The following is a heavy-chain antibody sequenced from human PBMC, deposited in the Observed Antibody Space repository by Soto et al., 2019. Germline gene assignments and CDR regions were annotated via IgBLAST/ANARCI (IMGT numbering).Heavy chain of an antibody. CDR3: ARVHSSQNYYYGMDV. Sequence: QVQLQESGPGLVKPSETLSLTCTVSGGSISSYYWSWIRQPPGKGLEWIGYIYYSGSTNYNPSLKSRVTIXXDXSMXQFSLKLSSVTAADTAVYYCARVHSSQNYYYGMDVWGQGTTVTVSS. J-gene: IGHJ6*02. CDR1: GGSISSYY. V-gene: IGHV4-59*01. CDR2: IYYSGST. D-gene: IGHD5-18*01.